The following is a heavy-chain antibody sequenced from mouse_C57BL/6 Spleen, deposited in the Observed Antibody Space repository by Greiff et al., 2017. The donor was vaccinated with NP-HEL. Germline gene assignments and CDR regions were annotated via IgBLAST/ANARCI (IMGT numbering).Heavy chain of an antibody. CDR2: IDPENGDT. Sequence: EVQLKESGAELVRPEASVKLSCTASGFNIKDDYMHWVKQRPEQGLEWIGWIDPENGDTEYASKFQGKATITADTSSNTAYLQLSSLTSEDTAVYYCTTYWDFAYWGQGTLVTVSA. CDR3: TTYWDFAY. CDR1: GFNIKDDY. D-gene: IGHD4-1*01. J-gene: IGHJ3*01. V-gene: IGHV14-4*01.